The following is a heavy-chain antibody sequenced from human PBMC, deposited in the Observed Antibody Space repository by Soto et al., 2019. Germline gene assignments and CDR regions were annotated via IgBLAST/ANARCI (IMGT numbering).Heavy chain of an antibody. CDR2: MKPNSDNT. CDR1: RYTFTSSD. D-gene: IGHD6-6*01. CDR3: ARVTDSSSFRFDY. J-gene: IGHJ4*02. V-gene: IGHV1-8*01. Sequence: QVQLVQSGAEVKKPGASVKVSCKASRYTFTSSDITWERQATGQGVEWMGWMKPNSDNTGYPQKIHGRVAMNRNTSISTACMELSSLRSEDPAVYYCARVTDSSSFRFDYWGKGTLVTVSS.